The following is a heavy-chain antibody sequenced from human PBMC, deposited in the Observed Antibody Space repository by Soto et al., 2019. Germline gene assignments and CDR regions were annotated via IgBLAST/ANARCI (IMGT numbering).Heavy chain of an antibody. Sequence: GGSLRLSCAASGFTFSDYYMSWIRQAPGKGLEWVSYISSSGSTIYYADSVKGRFTISRDNAKNSLYLQMNSLRAEDTAVYYCARDPKNCSSTSCYYMDVWGKGTTVTVSS. CDR2: ISSSGSTI. J-gene: IGHJ6*03. D-gene: IGHD2-2*01. CDR1: GFTFSDYY. CDR3: ARDPKNCSSTSCYYMDV. V-gene: IGHV3-11*01.